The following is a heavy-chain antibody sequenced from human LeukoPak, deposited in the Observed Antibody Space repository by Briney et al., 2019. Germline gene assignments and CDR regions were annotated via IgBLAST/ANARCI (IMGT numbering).Heavy chain of an antibody. Sequence: SETLSLTCGVSGGSVINTNWWTWVRQPPGKGLERIGEVHLDGRTNYNPSLESRLTMSVDVSENQVSLKLTSVTAADTAVYYCAREGGFYRPLDYSGQGTLVTVPS. CDR3: AREGGFYRPLDY. CDR1: GGSVINTNW. J-gene: IGHJ4*02. CDR2: VHLDGRT. V-gene: IGHV4-4*02. D-gene: IGHD3-3*01.